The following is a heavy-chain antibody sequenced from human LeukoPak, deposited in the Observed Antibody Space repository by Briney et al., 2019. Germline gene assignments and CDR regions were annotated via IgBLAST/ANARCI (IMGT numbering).Heavy chain of an antibody. Sequence: GGSLRLSCAASGFTFSGYDMHGVRQAPGKGLEWVAVISYDGSNKYYADSVKGRFTISRDNSKNTLYLQMNSLRAEDTAVYYCAKDHRLLWFGEFDYWGQGTLVTVSS. CDR3: AKDHRLLWFGEFDY. V-gene: IGHV3-30*18. D-gene: IGHD3-10*01. CDR2: ISYDGSNK. CDR1: GFTFSGYD. J-gene: IGHJ4*02.